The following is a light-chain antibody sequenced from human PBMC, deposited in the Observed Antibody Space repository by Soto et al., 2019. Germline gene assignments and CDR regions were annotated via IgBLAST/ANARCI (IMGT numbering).Light chain of an antibody. Sequence: ETVMTQSPASLSVSPGERATLSCRASQSVSSIYLAWYQQKPGQAPRLLIYGASSRPTGIPDRFSGSGSGTDFTLTISRLEPEDFAVYYCQQYGSSPITFGQGTRLEIK. CDR2: GAS. J-gene: IGKJ5*01. CDR3: QQYGSSPIT. CDR1: QSVSSIY. V-gene: IGKV3-20*01.